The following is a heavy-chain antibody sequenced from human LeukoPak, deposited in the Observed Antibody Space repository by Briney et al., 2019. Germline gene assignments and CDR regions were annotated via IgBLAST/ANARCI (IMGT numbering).Heavy chain of an antibody. CDR1: AFTFSGYS. D-gene: IGHD5-12*01. CDR3: ARDGMATINS. V-gene: IGHV3-48*01. Sequence: GGSLRLSCAASAFTFSGYSMNWVRQAPGKGLEWVSYISPSATTIYYADSVKGRFTISRDNAKNSLYLQMNSLRAEDTAVYYCARDGMATINSWGQGTVVTVSS. CDR2: ISPSATTI. J-gene: IGHJ4*02.